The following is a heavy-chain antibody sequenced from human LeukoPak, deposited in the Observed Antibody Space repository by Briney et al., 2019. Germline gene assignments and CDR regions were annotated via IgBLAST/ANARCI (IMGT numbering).Heavy chain of an antibody. D-gene: IGHD1/OR15-1a*01. CDR2: IYIDGNR. CDR1: GFTVSSNY. J-gene: IGHJ4*02. CDR3: ARENTPLED. Sequence: QPGGSLRLSCAASGFTVSSNYMTWVRQAPGKGLEWVSVIYIDGNRYYAGSVKGRFTISRDNSKNTLYLEVNNLRAEDTAVYYCARENTPLEDWGQGTLVTVSS. V-gene: IGHV3-66*01.